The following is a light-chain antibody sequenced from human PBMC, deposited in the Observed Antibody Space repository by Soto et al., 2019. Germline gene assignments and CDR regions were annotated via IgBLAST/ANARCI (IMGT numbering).Light chain of an antibody. J-gene: IGKJ1*01. CDR3: HQNYNVPPWT. CDR1: QSISNY. Sequence: DIQMTQSPSSLSASVGDRVTITCRASQSISNYLDWYQLKPGKAPKLLIYAASSLQSWVPSRFSGSGSVTDFTLTISSLQAEDFATYYCHQNYNVPPWTFGQGTKVEIK. V-gene: IGKV1-39*01. CDR2: AAS.